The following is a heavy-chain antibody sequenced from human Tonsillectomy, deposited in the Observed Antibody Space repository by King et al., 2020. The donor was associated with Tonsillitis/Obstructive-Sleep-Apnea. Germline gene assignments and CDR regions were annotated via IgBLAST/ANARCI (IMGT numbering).Heavy chain of an antibody. CDR3: ARRRYSYWDY. J-gene: IGHJ4*02. V-gene: IGHV4-39*01. Sequence: QLQESGPGLVKPSETLSLTCTVSGGSISSSSYYWGWIRQPPEKGLEWIGSIYYRGSTYYNPDLKSRVTISVDTSKNQFSLKLSSLTAADTAVYYCARRRYSYWDYWGQGTLVTVSS. D-gene: IGHD1-1*01. CDR2: IYYRGST. CDR1: GGSISSSSYY.